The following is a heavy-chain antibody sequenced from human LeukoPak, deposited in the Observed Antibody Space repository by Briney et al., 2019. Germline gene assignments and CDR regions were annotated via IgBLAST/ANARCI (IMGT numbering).Heavy chain of an antibody. D-gene: IGHD3-10*01. J-gene: IGHJ6*02. Sequence: SGGSLRLSCAASGFTFSSYAMNWVRQAPGKGLEWVAFISYDGSNKYYADSVKGRFTISRDNSKNTLYLQMNSLRAEDTAVYYCASQGGLLWFGELSGGMDVWGQGTTATVSS. CDR3: ASQGGLLWFGELSGGMDV. CDR1: GFTFSSYA. CDR2: ISYDGSNK. V-gene: IGHV3-30-3*01.